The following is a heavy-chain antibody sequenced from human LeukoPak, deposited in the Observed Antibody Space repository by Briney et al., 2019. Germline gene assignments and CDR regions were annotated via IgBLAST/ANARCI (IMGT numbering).Heavy chain of an antibody. Sequence: GESLEIPCKGPGYHFPRHWFGWVRQLAGRGLEWMGTIYPGDANIDIGYSPTCQGQVTISAAKSVSTAYLQWSSVRASDTAMYYCARQRSRDGYNYDGFDIWGQGTMVTVSS. CDR2: IYPGDANIDI. V-gene: IGHV5-51*01. J-gene: IGHJ3*02. D-gene: IGHD5-24*01. CDR1: GYHFPRHW. CDR3: ARQRSRDGYNYDGFDI.